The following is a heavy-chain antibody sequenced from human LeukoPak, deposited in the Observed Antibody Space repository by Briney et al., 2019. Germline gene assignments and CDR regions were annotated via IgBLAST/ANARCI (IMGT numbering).Heavy chain of an antibody. CDR2: IINDGSST. J-gene: IGHJ3*01. Sequence: PGGSLRLSCAASGFNFKNYWMHWVRQAPGKGLEWVSRIINDGSSTTYADSVKGRFTISRDNAKDTLYLQMNSLRAEDTAVYYCARDPAGGAYDLWGHGTMVTVSS. V-gene: IGHV3-74*01. CDR1: GFNFKNYW. CDR3: ARDPAGGAYDL.